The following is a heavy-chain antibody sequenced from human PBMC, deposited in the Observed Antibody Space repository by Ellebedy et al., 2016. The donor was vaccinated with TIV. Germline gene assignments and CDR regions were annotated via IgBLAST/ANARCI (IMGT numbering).Heavy chain of an antibody. Sequence: GESLKISXAASGFTFSTYGMSWVRQAPGKGLEWVSAIGSNGIATSYKDSVKGRFTISRDNSKSTLYLQMDSLRAEDTAVYYCAKSGYCSGGRCYVGPSDYWGQGTLVNVSS. D-gene: IGHD2-15*01. CDR3: AKSGYCSGGRCYVGPSDY. V-gene: IGHV3-23*01. J-gene: IGHJ4*02. CDR1: GFTFSTYG. CDR2: IGSNGIAT.